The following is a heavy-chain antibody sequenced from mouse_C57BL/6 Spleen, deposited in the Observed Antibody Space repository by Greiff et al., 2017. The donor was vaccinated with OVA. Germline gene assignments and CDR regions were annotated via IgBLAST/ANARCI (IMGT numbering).Heavy chain of an antibody. J-gene: IGHJ4*01. V-gene: IGHV1-64*01. Sequence: QVQLQQPGAELVKPGASVKLSCKASGYTFTSYWMHWVKQRPGQGLEWIGMIHPNSGSTNYNEKFKSKATLTVDTSSSTAYMQLSSLTSEDSAVYYCARRGRRDYAMDYWGQGTSVTVSS. CDR1: GYTFTSYW. CDR2: IHPNSGST. CDR3: ARRGRRDYAMDY.